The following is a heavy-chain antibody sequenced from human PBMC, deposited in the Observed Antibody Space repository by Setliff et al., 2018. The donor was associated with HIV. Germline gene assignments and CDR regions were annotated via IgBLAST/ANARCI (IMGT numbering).Heavy chain of an antibody. CDR3: ARDQKWRSHYYDSIVSSYYFDY. J-gene: IGHJ4*02. D-gene: IGHD3-22*01. CDR2: INPSGGST. Sequence: ASVKVSCKASGYTFTNYYMHWVRQAPGQGPEWMGIINPSGGSTTYAQKFQGRVTMTRDTSTSTFYMELSSLRSEDTAVYYCARDQKWRSHYYDSIVSSYYFDYWGQGTLVTSPQ. V-gene: IGHV1-46*01. CDR1: GYTFTNYY.